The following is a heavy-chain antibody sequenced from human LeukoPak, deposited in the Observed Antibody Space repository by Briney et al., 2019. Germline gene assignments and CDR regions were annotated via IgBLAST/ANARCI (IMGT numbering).Heavy chain of an antibody. D-gene: IGHD3-3*01. CDR2: IKQDGSEK. CDR1: GFTFSSYW. J-gene: IGHJ3*02. CDR3: ARSRLRFLSEVAFDI. Sequence: GGSLRLSCAASGFTFSSYWMSWVRQAPGKGLEWVANIKQDGSEKYYVDSVKGRFTISRDNAKHSLYLQMNSLRSEDTAVYYCARSRLRFLSEVAFDIWGQGTMVTVSS. V-gene: IGHV3-7*01.